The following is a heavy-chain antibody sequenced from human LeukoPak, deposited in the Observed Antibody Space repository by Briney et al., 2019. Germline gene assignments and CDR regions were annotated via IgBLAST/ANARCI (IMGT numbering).Heavy chain of an antibody. V-gene: IGHV3-53*01. D-gene: IGHD3-16*02. CDR1: GFTVRTNY. CDR2: IYSGGHT. J-gene: IGHJ4*02. Sequence: GGSLRLSCAASGFTVRTNYISWVRQAPGKGLEWVSVIYSGGHTYCAESVKGRFTVSRDNSNNTVYLQMNSLRAEDTAVYYCARDFRYASDFWGQGTPLPSPQ. CDR3: ARDFRYASDF.